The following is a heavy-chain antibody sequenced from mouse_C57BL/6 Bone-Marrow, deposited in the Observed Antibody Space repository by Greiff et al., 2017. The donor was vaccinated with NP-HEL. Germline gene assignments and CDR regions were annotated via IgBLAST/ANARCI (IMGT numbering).Heavy chain of an antibody. J-gene: IGHJ1*03. Sequence: EVKVVESGEGLVKPGGSLKLSCAASGFTFSSYAMSWVRQTPEKRLEWVAYISSGGDYIYYADTVKGRFTISRDTARNTLYLQMSSLKSEDTAMYYCTRDGEVHWYFDVWGTGTTVTVSS. CDR2: ISSGGDYI. CDR3: TRDGEVHWYFDV. D-gene: IGHD2-3*01. V-gene: IGHV5-9-1*02. CDR1: GFTFSSYA.